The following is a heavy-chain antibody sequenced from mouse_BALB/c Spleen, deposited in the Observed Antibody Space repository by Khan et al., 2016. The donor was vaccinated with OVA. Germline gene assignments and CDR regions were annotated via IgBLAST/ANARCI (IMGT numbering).Heavy chain of an antibody. CDR3: ARRTAEDAMDY. CDR2: INPRSGYT. V-gene: IGHV1-4*01. CDR1: GYTFTSHT. J-gene: IGHJ4*01. Sequence: VQLQQSGAELARPGASVKMSCKASGYTFTSHTMHWVKQRPGQGLEWIGYINPRSGYTNYNQKFNDKATLTADKSSSTAYMQMSNLTYEDSAVYSCARRTAEDAMDYWGQGTSVTVSS. D-gene: IGHD1-2*01.